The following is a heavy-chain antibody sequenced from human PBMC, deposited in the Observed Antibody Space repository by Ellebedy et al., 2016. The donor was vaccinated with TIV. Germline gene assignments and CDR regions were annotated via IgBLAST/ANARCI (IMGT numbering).Heavy chain of an antibody. J-gene: IGHJ4*02. Sequence: GESLKISCKGSGYSFTSYWIGWVRQMPGKGLEWMAIIHPPDSDTRYSPSFQGQVTISADKSISTAYLQWSGLKASDTAMYYCARPAITADGFDYWGQGTLVTVSS. CDR2: IHPPDSDT. CDR3: ARPAITADGFDY. V-gene: IGHV5-51*01. CDR1: GYSFTSYW. D-gene: IGHD6-13*01.